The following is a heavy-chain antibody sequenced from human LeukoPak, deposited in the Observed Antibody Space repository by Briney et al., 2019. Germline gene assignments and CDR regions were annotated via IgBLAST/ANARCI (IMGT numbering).Heavy chain of an antibody. CDR2: IYSGGST. V-gene: IGHV3-66*01. Sequence: GSLRLSCAASGFTVSSNYMSWVRQAPGKGLGWVSVIYSGGSTYYADSVKGRFTISRDNSKNTLYLQMNSLRAEDTAVYYCAREVIGGYSYGYTDYWGQGTLVTVSS. CDR1: GFTVSSNY. CDR3: AREVIGGYSYGYTDY. J-gene: IGHJ4*02. D-gene: IGHD5-18*01.